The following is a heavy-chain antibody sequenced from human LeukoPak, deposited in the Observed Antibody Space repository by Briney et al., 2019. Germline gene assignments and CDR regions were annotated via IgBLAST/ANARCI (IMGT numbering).Heavy chain of an antibody. V-gene: IGHV4-38-2*01. CDR1: GYSISSGYY. J-gene: IGHJ4*02. CDR3: ARAQDTMVRGVILAIDY. D-gene: IGHD3-10*01. Sequence: PSETLSLTCAVSGYSISSGYYWGWIRQPPGKGLEWIGNIYHSGSTYYNPSPKSRVTISVDTSKNQFSLKLTSVTAADTAVYYCARAQDTMVRGVILAIDYWGQGTLVTVSS. CDR2: IYHSGST.